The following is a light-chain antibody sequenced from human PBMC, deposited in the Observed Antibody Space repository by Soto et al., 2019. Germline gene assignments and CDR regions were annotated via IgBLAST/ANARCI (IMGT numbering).Light chain of an antibody. J-gene: IGKJ1*01. CDR1: QGISSN. V-gene: IGKV1-8*01. CDR2: AAS. Sequence: AIRMTQSPSSLSASTGDRATITCRASQGISSNLAWYQQKPGKAPKLLIYAASTLQSGVPSRFSGSGSGTDFTLTISCLQSEDFATYYCQQYYSYPQRSFGQGTKVEIK. CDR3: QQYYSYPQRS.